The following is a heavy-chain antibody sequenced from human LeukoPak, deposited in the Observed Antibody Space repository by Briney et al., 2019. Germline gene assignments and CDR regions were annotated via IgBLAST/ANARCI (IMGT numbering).Heavy chain of an antibody. D-gene: IGHD4-11*01. CDR1: GFTFSNYW. Sequence: GGPLRLSCAASGFTFSNYWMAWVRQAPGKGLEWVALISYDGSNEDYADSGKGRFTISRDNSKDTLYLEMNSLRDEDTAVYYCAKGRYYSHSPGYFQHWGQGTLVTVSS. V-gene: IGHV3-30*18. CDR3: AKGRYYSHSPGYFQH. J-gene: IGHJ1*01. CDR2: ISYDGSNE.